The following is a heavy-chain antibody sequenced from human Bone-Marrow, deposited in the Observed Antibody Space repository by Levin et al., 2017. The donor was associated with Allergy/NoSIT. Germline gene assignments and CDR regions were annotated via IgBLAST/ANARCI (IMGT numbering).Heavy chain of an antibody. CDR2: IFYSGTT. Sequence: SETLSLTCTVSGGSINSGGDFWGWIRQHPGKGLEWVGYIFYSGTTSYNPSLKSRVAISVDASKNQFSLKVSSVTAADTAVYYCAKYNWNFGIDAFDIWGQGTMVTVSS. CDR1: GGSINSGGDF. D-gene: IGHD1-20*01. V-gene: IGHV4-31*03. CDR3: AKYNWNFGIDAFDI. J-gene: IGHJ3*02.